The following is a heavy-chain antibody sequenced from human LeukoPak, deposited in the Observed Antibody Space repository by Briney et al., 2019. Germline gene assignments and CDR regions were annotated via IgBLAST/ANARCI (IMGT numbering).Heavy chain of an antibody. J-gene: IGHJ4*01. D-gene: IGHD3-10*01. CDR1: DASVTTYS. Sequence: PSETLSLTCTVSDASVTTYSWSWLRQPAGKGLEWIGRVYSSGATKYNPSLKCRVTISADTSTTQIPLHLPSVTAAATAGVFFARDHYWSGSHKAYFDYWGDGIQVTVSS. V-gene: IGHV4-4*07. CDR2: VYSSGAT. CDR3: ARDHYWSGSHKAYFDY.